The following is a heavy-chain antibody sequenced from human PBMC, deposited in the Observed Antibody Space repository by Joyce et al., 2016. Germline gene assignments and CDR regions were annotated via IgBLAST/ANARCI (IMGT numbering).Heavy chain of an antibody. J-gene: IGHJ4*02. CDR3: ARDSRVLEWLLFDY. CDR1: GYIFNTYG. V-gene: IGHV1-18*01. CDR2: ISANNGKT. D-gene: IGHD3-3*01. Sequence: QVQLVQSEAEVKKPGASVKVSCQASGYIFNTYGISWVRQAPGQGIEWMGGISANNGKTKYAQKFQGRVTMTTDTSTSTAYMDLRSLRSDDTAVYYCARDSRVLEWLLFDYWGQGTLVTVSS.